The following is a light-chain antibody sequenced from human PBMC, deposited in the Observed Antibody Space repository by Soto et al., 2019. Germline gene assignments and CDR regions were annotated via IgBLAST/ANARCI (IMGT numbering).Light chain of an antibody. CDR2: AAS. Sequence: DIQMTQSPTSLSASVGDRVTITCRASQGIRNFVAWYQQKPGKAPKLLIYAASTLQSGVPSRFSGSGSGTDFTLTINRLQPGDVATYSCQKYSSVPVFGPGTKVEIK. V-gene: IGKV1-27*01. CDR3: QKYSSVPV. J-gene: IGKJ3*01. CDR1: QGIRNF.